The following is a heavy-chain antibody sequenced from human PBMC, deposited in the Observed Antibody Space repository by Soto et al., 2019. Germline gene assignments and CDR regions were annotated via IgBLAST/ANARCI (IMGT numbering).Heavy chain of an antibody. CDR1: GFTFSSYS. D-gene: IGHD3-9*01. Sequence: SLRLSCAASGFTFSSYSMNWVRQAPGEGLEWVSYISSSSSTIYYADPVKGRFTISRDNAKNSLYLQMNSLRDEDTAVYYCARDDEDILAGYPYYYGMGVWGQGTTVTVSS. CDR2: ISSSSSTI. J-gene: IGHJ6*02. V-gene: IGHV3-48*02. CDR3: ARDDEDILAGYPYYYGMGV.